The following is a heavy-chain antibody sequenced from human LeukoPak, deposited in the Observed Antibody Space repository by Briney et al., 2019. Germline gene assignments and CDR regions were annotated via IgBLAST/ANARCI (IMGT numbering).Heavy chain of an antibody. CDR1: GFAFNTYA. CDR3: ARDGYCSSTSCYSDDAFDI. V-gene: IGHV3-33*01. Sequence: GRSLRLSCAASGFAFNTYAMHWVRQAPGQGLEWVALIWHDGSHKFYSNSVRGQFTISRDNSKNTMSLQMNNLRPEDTAVYYCARDGYCSSTSCYSDDAFDIWGQGTMVTVSS. J-gene: IGHJ3*02. D-gene: IGHD2-2*03. CDR2: IWHDGSHK.